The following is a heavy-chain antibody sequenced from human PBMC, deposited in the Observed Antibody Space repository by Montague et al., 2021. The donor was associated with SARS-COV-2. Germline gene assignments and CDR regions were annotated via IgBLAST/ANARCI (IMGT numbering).Heavy chain of an antibody. J-gene: IGHJ3*01. V-gene: IGHV4-39*01. D-gene: IGHD1-1*01. Sequence: SETLSLTCIVSGGSINSSTYYWAWIRQPPGKGLEWIATIYYRVASWSDPSLRSRVTISADTSRNQFNLKLTSVTAADMGLYYCARRVTRGAFDVWGQGTMVTVSS. CDR3: ARRVTRGAFDV. CDR1: GGSINSSTYY. CDR2: IYYRVAS.